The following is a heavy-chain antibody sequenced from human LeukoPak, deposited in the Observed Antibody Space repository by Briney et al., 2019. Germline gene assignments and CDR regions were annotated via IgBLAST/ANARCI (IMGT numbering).Heavy chain of an antibody. J-gene: IGHJ3*02. CDR3: AGDTYYDILTGYSSAFDI. CDR2: IYYSGST. Sequence: PSETLSLTCTVSGGSISSYYWSWIRQPPGKGLEWIGYIYYSGSTNYNPSLKSRVTISVDTSKNQFSLKLSSVTAADTAVYYCAGDTYYDILTGYSSAFDIWGQGTMVTVSS. CDR1: GGSISSYY. V-gene: IGHV4-59*12. D-gene: IGHD3-9*01.